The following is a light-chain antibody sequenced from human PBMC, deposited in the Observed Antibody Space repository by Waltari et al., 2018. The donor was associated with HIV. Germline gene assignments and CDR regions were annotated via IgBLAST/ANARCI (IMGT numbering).Light chain of an antibody. J-gene: IGKJ1*01. Sequence: EIVLTQSPGTLSLSPGERAALSCRASQSVSSSYLAWYQQKPGQAPRLLIYAASRRATGIPDRFSGSGSGTDFTLTISRLEPEDFAVYYCQQYDSSPWTFGQGTEVEIK. V-gene: IGKV3-20*01. CDR2: AAS. CDR1: QSVSSSY. CDR3: QQYDSSPWT.